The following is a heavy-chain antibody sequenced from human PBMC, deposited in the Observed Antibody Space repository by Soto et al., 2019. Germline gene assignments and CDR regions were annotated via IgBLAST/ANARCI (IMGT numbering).Heavy chain of an antibody. D-gene: IGHD4-17*01. CDR1: GGSISSGGYY. CDR3: AREGTVTTGHYYYMDV. Sequence: QVQLQESGPGLVKPSQTLSLTCTVSGGSISSGGYYWSWIRQHPGKGLEWIGYIYYSGSTYYNPSLKSRFTISVDTSKNQFSLKLSSVTAADTAVYYCAREGTVTTGHYYYMDVWGKGTTVTVSS. J-gene: IGHJ6*03. CDR2: IYYSGST. V-gene: IGHV4-31*03.